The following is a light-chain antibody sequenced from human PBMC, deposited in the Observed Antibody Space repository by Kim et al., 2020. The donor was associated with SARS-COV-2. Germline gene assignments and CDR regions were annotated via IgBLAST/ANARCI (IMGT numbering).Light chain of an antibody. CDR1: NIGSKS. V-gene: IGLV3-21*04. Sequence: SYELTQPPSVSVAPGKTARITCGGNNIGSKSVHWYQQKPGQAPVLVIYYDSDRPSGIPERFSGSNSGNTATLTISRAEAGDEADYYCQVWDSSRDHVVFG. CDR2: YDS. CDR3: QVWDSSRDHVV. J-gene: IGLJ2*01.